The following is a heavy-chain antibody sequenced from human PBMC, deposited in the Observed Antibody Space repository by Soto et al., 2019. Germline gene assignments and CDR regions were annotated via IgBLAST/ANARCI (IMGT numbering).Heavy chain of an antibody. CDR2: IYYSGST. D-gene: IGHD6-6*01. CDR1: GGSISSGGYY. V-gene: IGHV4-31*03. Sequence: SETLSLTCTVSGGSISSGGYYWSWIRQHPGKGLEWIGYIYYSGSTYYNPSLKSRVTISVDTSKNQFSLKLSSVTAADTAVYYCARDVPPRSSSPPSDYWGQGTLVTVSS. J-gene: IGHJ4*02. CDR3: ARDVPPRSSSPPSDY.